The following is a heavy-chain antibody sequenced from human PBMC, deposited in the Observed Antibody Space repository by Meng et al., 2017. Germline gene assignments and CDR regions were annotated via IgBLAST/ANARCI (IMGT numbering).Heavy chain of an antibody. D-gene: IGHD3-22*01. V-gene: IGHV4-34*01. CDR2: SYHSGST. CDR3: ARVPTYYYDSSGYYLFDY. J-gene: IGHJ4*02. CDR1: GGSCPGYS. Sequence: LKWCGVGLLKRSETLTLTCAVSGGSCPGYSWSWIRPPPGKGLEWIGESYHSGSTNYNPSLKSRVTISVDTSKNQFSLKLSSVTAADTAVYYCARVPTYYYDSSGYYLFDYWGQGTLVTVSS.